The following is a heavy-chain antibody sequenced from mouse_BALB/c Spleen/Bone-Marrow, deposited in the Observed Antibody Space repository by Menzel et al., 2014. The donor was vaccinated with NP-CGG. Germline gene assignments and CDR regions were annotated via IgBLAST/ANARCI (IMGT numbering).Heavy chain of an antibody. J-gene: IGHJ2*01. V-gene: IGHV5-6-3*01. Sequence: EVQVVESGGGLVQPGGSLKLSCAASGFTFSSYGMSWVRQTPDKRLELVATINSNGGSTYYPDSVKGRFTISRDNAKNTLYLRMSSLKSEDTAMYYCARDYYGSSDYWGQGTTLTVSS. D-gene: IGHD1-1*01. CDR3: ARDYYGSSDY. CDR1: GFTFSSYG. CDR2: INSNGGST.